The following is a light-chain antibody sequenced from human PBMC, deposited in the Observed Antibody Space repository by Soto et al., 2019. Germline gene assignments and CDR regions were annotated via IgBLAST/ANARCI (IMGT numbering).Light chain of an antibody. J-gene: IGLJ2*01. CDR3: SSYTSSSTVI. CDR2: DVT. CDR1: DSDVGAYNY. V-gene: IGLV2-14*03. Sequence: QSVLTQPASVSGSSGQSITISCTGTDSDVGAYNYVCWYQHHPGKAPKLIIYDVTDRPSGVSNRFSASKSDNTASLTISGLQAEDEADYYCSSYTSSSTVIFGGGTKLTVL.